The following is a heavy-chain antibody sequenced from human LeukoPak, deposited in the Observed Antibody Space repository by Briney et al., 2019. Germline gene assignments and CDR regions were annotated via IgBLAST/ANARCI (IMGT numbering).Heavy chain of an antibody. J-gene: IGHJ4*02. CDR1: GFTFSSYA. CDR3: AKRNRLAVAGSVFDY. CDR2: ISGSGGST. D-gene: IGHD6-19*01. V-gene: IGHV3-23*01. Sequence: PGGSLRLSCAASGFTFSSYAMSWVRQAPGKGLEWVSAISGSGGSTYYADSVKGRFTISRDNSKNTLYLQMNSLRAEDTAVYYCAKRNRLAVAGSVFDYWGQGTLVTVSS.